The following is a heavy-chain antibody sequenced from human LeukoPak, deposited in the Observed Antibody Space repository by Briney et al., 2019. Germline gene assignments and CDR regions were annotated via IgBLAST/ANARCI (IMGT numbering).Heavy chain of an antibody. CDR3: ARNYDYVWGSYRYTSYFDY. CDR1: GGSFSSGSYY. V-gene: IGHV4-61*01. CDR2: IYYSGST. J-gene: IGHJ4*02. D-gene: IGHD3-16*02. Sequence: SETLSLTCTVSGGSFSSGSYYWSWIRQPPGKGLEWIGYIYYSGSTNYNPSLKSRVTISVDTSKNQFSLKLSSVTAADTAVYYCARNYDYVWGSYRYTSYFDYWGQGTLVTVSS.